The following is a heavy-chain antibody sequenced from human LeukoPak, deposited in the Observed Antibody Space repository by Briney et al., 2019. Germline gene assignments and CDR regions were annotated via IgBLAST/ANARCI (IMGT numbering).Heavy chain of an antibody. CDR1: GFTFDDYA. J-gene: IGHJ5*02. V-gene: IGHV3-43D*03. Sequence: GGSLRLSCAASGFTFDDYAMHWVRHAPGKGLEWVSLISWDGGSTYYADSVKGRFTISRDNSKNSLYLQMNSLRAEDTALYYCAKSNVAGTSGGWFDPWGQGTLVTVSS. D-gene: IGHD6-19*01. CDR3: AKSNVAGTSGGWFDP. CDR2: ISWDGGST.